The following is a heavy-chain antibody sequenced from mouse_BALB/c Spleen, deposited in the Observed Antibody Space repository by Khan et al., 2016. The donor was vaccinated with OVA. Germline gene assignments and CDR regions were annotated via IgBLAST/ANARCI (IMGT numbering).Heavy chain of an antibody. CDR1: GYTFTDYS. CDR2: INTETGEP. J-gene: IGHJ1*01. V-gene: IGHV9-2-1*01. CDR3: GGRKHWYFEV. Sequence: QIQLVQSGPELKKPGETVKISCKASGYTFTDYSMHWVKQAPGKGLKWMGWINTETGEPTYADDFKGRFAFSLETSASTAYLQINNLKHEDTATYCRGGRKHWYFEVWGAGTTVTVSS.